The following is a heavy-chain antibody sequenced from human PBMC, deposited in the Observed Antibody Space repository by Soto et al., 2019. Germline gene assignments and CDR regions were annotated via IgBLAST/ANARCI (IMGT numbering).Heavy chain of an antibody. CDR3: ARDLSSSSENWFDP. Sequence: LSLTCAVSGYSISSGYYWGWIRQPPGKGLEWIGSMYHSGNTYYNPSLKSRVTISVDTSKNQFSLKLSSVTAADTAVYYCARDLSSSSENWFDPWGQGILVTVSS. V-gene: IGHV4-38-2*02. D-gene: IGHD6-6*01. J-gene: IGHJ5*02. CDR2: MYHSGNT. CDR1: GYSISSGYY.